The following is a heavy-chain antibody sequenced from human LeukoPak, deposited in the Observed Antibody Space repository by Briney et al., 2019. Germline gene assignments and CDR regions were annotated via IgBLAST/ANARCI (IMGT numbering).Heavy chain of an antibody. CDR1: GSSISSGSYY. V-gene: IGHV4-61*02. D-gene: IGHD1-26*01. CDR3: ARAVGSSESNWFDP. Sequence: SQTLSLTCTVSGSSISSGSYYWSWIRQPAGKGLEWIGRIYTSGSTNYNPSLKSRVTISVDRSKNQFSLMLRSVTAADTAVYYCARAVGSSESNWFDPWGQGTLATVSS. CDR2: IYTSGST. J-gene: IGHJ5*02.